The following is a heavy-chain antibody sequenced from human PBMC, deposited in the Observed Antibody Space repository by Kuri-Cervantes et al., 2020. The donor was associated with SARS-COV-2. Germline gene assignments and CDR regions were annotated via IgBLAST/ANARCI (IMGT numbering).Heavy chain of an antibody. CDR2: IYYSGST. CDR3: ARLNDFWSGYPYGMDV. J-gene: IGHJ6*02. V-gene: IGHV4-59*12. Sequence: LRLSCTVSGGSISSYYWSWIRQPPGKGLEWIGYIYYSGSTNYNPSLKSRVTISVDTSKNQFSLKLSSVTAADTAVYYCARLNDFWSGYPYGMDVWGQGTTVTVSS. D-gene: IGHD3-3*01. CDR1: GGSISSYY.